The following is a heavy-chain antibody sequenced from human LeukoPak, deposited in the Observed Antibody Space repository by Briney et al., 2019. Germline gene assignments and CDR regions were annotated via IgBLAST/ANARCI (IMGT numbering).Heavy chain of an antibody. Sequence: GGSLRLSCAASGFTFSSYWMYWVRQAPGKGLEWVGRIKSKTDGGTTDYAAPVKGRFTISRDDSKNTLYLQMDSLKTEDTAVYYCTTAPVLLWFGEFWSGLDVWGQGTTVTVSS. CDR2: IKSKTDGGTT. CDR3: TTAPVLLWFGEFWSGLDV. CDR1: GFTFSSYW. V-gene: IGHV3-15*01. J-gene: IGHJ6*02. D-gene: IGHD3-10*01.